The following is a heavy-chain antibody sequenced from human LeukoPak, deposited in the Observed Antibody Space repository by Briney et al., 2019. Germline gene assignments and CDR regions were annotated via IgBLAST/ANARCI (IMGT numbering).Heavy chain of an antibody. CDR2: IYTSGST. V-gene: IGHV4-61*02. D-gene: IGHD2-21*02. J-gene: IGHJ3*02. CDR1: GGSISSGSYY. CDR3: ARGRPYCGGDCGKTASDAFDI. Sequence: SETLSLTCTVSGGSISSGSYYWSWIRQPAGKGLEWIGRIYTSGSTNYNPSLKGRVTISVDTSKNQFSLKLSSVTAADTAVYYCARGRPYCGGDCGKTASDAFDIWGQGTMVTVSS.